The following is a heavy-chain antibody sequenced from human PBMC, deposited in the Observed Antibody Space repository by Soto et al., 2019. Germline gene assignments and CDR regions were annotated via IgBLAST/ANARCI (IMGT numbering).Heavy chain of an antibody. Sequence: GGSLRLSCAASGFTFSSYEMNWVRQAPGKGLEWVSYISSSGSTIYYADSVKGRFTISRDNAKNSLYLQMNSLRGEDTAMYYCTKDTFGERDSWGQGTLVTVSS. CDR2: ISSSGSTI. CDR3: TKDTFGERDS. CDR1: GFTFSSYE. J-gene: IGHJ4*02. V-gene: IGHV3-48*03. D-gene: IGHD3-10*01.